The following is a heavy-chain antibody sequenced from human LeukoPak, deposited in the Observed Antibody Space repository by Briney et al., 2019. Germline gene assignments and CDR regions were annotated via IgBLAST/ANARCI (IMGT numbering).Heavy chain of an antibody. CDR3: GGQLLWEYGMDV. V-gene: IGHV3-74*01. CDR2: INSDGSST. J-gene: IGHJ6*02. CDR1: GFTFSSYW. Sequence: PGGSLRLSCAASGFTFSSYWMHWVRQAPGKGLVWVSRINSDGSSTSYADSVKGRFTISRDNAKNMLYLQMNSLRAEDTAVYYCGGQLLWEYGMDVWGQGTTVTVSS. D-gene: IGHD2-2*01.